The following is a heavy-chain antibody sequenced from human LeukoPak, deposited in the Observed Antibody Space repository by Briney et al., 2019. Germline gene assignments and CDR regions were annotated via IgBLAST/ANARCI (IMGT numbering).Heavy chain of an antibody. CDR2: ISGSGTIV. V-gene: IGHV3-11*01. J-gene: IGHJ4*02. CDR3: SRDPRLNDY. CDR1: RFTFSDSY. Sequence: GGSLRLSCAASRFTFSDSYMTWIRQAPGKGLELLSYISGSGTIVNYIDSVRGRFTISRDNAKNSLYLRMNSLRVEDTAVYYCSRDPRLNDYWGQGTLVTVSS.